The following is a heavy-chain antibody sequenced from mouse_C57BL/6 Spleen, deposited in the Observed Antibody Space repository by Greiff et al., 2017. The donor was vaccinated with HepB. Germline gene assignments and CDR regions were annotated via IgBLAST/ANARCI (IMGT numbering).Heavy chain of an antibody. Sequence: QVHVKQPGAELVKPGASVKVSCKASGYTFTSYWMHWVKQRPGQGLEWIGRIHPSDSDTNYNQKFKGKATLTVDKSSSTAYMQLSSLTSEDSAVYYCAIHYYDCDSWYFDVWGKGTTVTVSS. CDR1: GYTFTSYW. D-gene: IGHD2-4*01. CDR2: IHPSDSDT. CDR3: AIHYYDCDSWYFDV. V-gene: IGHV1-74*01. J-gene: IGHJ1*03.